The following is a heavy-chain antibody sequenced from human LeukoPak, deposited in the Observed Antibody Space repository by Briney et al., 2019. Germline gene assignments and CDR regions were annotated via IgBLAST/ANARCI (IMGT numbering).Heavy chain of an antibody. D-gene: IGHD6-13*01. Sequence: SETLSLTCTVSGGSISSYYWSWIRQPPGKGLEWIGYIYYSGSTNYNPSLKSRVTISVDTSKNQFSLKLSSVTAADTAVYYCARAPAAGTVGWFDPWGQGTLVTASS. CDR3: ARAPAAGTVGWFDP. CDR1: GGSISSYY. J-gene: IGHJ5*02. CDR2: IYYSGST. V-gene: IGHV4-59*01.